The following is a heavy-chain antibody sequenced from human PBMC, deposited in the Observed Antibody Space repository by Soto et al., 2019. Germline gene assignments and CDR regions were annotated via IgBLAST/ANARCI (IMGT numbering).Heavy chain of an antibody. J-gene: IGHJ6*03. V-gene: IGHV4-34*01. CDR2: INHSGST. Sequence: QVQLQQWGAGLLKPSETLSLTCAVYGGSFSGYYWSWIRQPPGKGLEWIGEINHSGSTNYNPSLKSRVTISVDTSKNQFSLKLSSVTAADTAVYYCARCGGNYYYYYMDVWGKGTTVTVSS. D-gene: IGHD3-16*01. CDR3: ARCGGNYYYYYMDV. CDR1: GGSFSGYY.